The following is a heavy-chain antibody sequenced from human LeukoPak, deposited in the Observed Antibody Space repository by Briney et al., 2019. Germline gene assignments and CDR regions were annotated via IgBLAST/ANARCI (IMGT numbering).Heavy chain of an antibody. CDR1: GFTLKSYA. CDR2: VSYDGSNE. D-gene: IGHD6-6*01. J-gene: IGHJ4*02. Sequence: GGSLRLSCAASGFTLKSYAMHWVRQAPGKGLEWVAVVSYDGSNEYYADSVKGRFTISRDNSKNTLSLQMNSLRAEDTAVYYCAREYSTSSPDFWGQGTLVTVSS. V-gene: IGHV3-30*04. CDR3: AREYSTSSPDF.